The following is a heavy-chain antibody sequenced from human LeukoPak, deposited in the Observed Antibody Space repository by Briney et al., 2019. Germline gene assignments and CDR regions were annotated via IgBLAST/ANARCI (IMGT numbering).Heavy chain of an antibody. D-gene: IGHD2-2*01. V-gene: IGHV1-2*02. CDR3: ARDLDIVVVPAAIDV. CDR2: INPSGGST. J-gene: IGHJ6*04. CDR1: GYTFTSYY. Sequence: ASVKVSCKASGYTFTSYYMHWVRQAPGQGLEWMGIINPSGGSTNYAQKFQGRVTMTRDTSISTAYMELSRLRSDDTAVYYCARDLDIVVVPAAIDVWGKGTTVTVSS.